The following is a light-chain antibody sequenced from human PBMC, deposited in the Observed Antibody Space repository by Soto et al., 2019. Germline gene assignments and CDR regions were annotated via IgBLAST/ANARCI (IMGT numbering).Light chain of an antibody. J-gene: IGKJ1*01. CDR2: AAS. CDR1: QSISSY. CDR3: QQSYSTPRT. Sequence: DIQMTQSPPSLSAFVGDRVTITCRASQSISSYLNWYQQKPGKAPKLLIYAASSLQSGVPSRFSGSGSGTDFTLTISSLQPEDFATYYCQQSYSTPRTFGQGTKVDI. V-gene: IGKV1-39*01.